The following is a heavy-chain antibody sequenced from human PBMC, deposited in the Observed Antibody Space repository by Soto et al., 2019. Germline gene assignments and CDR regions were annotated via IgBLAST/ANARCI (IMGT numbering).Heavy chain of an antibody. Sequence: TSVKVSSKASGYTFTSYYMHCVRQAPGQGLEWMGIINRSGGSTSYAQKFQGRVTMTRDTSTSTVYMELSSLRSEDTAVYYCARVIAVAGWFDPWGQGTLVTVSS. CDR3: ARVIAVAGWFDP. D-gene: IGHD6-19*01. V-gene: IGHV1-46*01. CDR2: INRSGGST. J-gene: IGHJ5*02. CDR1: GYTFTSYY.